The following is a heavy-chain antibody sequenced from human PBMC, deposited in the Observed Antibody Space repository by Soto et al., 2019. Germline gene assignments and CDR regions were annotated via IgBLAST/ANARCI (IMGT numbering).Heavy chain of an antibody. CDR3: ARDSEYYDFWSGYYPQQPYYMDV. Sequence: GGSLRLSCAASGFTFSSYGMHWVRQAPGKGLEWVAVIWYDGSNKYYADSVKGRFTISRDNSKNTLYLQMNSLRAEDTAVYYCARDSEYYDFWSGYYPQQPYYMDVWGKGTTVTVSS. CDR1: GFTFSSYG. D-gene: IGHD3-3*01. J-gene: IGHJ6*03. CDR2: IWYDGSNK. V-gene: IGHV3-33*01.